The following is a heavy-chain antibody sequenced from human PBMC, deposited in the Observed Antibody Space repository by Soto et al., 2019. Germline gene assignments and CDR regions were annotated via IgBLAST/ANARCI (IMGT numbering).Heavy chain of an antibody. D-gene: IGHD3-22*01. CDR1: GFTFSKYW. CDR2: IRQDGGEK. J-gene: IGHJ4*02. Sequence: GGSLRLSCVASGFTFSKYWMNWVRQAPGKGLEWVADIRQDGGEKYYLDSVRGRFTISRDNVKNSLYLQMNSLRVEDTAVYYCARDRPHYYDGSGSRPDSKDNWGQGTLVTVSS. CDR3: ARDRPHYYDGSGSRPDSKDN. V-gene: IGHV3-7*05.